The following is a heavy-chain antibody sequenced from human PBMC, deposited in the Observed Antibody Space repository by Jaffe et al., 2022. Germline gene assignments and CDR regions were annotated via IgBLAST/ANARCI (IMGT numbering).Heavy chain of an antibody. J-gene: IGHJ4*02. CDR3: AKGPQRSIAARQERYFDY. Sequence: EVQLLESGGGLVQPGGSLRLSCAASGFTFSSYAMSWVRQAPGKGLEWVSAISGSGGSTYYADSVKGRFTISRDNSKNTLYLQMNSLRAEDTAVYYCAKGPQRSIAARQERYFDYWGQGTLVTVSS. D-gene: IGHD6-6*01. CDR2: ISGSGGST. CDR1: GFTFSSYA. V-gene: IGHV3-23*01.